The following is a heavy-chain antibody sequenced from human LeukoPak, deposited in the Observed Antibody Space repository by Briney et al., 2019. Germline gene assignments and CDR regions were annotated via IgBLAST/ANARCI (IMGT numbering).Heavy chain of an antibody. D-gene: IGHD1-26*01. CDR2: ISGGGGST. CDR3: AKGGKWDVTPFDY. CDR1: GFTFTSYS. J-gene: IGHJ4*02. Sequence: GGSLRLSCAASGFTFTSYSMNWIRQAPGKGLEWVSTISGGGGSTYYADYVKGRFTISRDNSKNALYLQVNSLRAEDTAVYYCAKGGKWDVTPFDYWGQGTLVTVSS. V-gene: IGHV3-23*01.